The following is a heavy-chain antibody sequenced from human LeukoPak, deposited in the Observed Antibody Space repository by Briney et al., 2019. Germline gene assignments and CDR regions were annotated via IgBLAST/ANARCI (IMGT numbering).Heavy chain of an antibody. CDR3: ARDLRRSYGSGKLHDNHEDY. D-gene: IGHD3-10*01. CDR1: GYTFTSYG. CDR2: ISAYNGNT. Sequence: LRASVKVSCKASGYTFTSYGISWVRQAPGQGLEWMGWISAYNGNTNYAQKLQGRVTTTTDTSTSTAYMELRSLRSDDTAVYYCARDLRRSYGSGKLHDNHEDYWGQGTLVTVSS. V-gene: IGHV1-18*01. J-gene: IGHJ4*02.